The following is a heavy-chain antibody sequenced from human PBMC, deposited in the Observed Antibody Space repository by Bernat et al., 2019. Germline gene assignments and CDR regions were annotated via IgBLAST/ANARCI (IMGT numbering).Heavy chain of an antibody. Sequence: QVQLAQSGAEVKKPGSSVMVSCKASGGTFSSYAISWARQAPGQGPEWMGGIISIFGTANYVQKFRGRDTITADESTSTAYMELSSLRSEDTAVYYCADGGSGSYYAGGEYGFDYWGQGTLVTVSS. CDR1: GGTFSSYA. D-gene: IGHD3-10*01. V-gene: IGHV1-69*01. J-gene: IGHJ4*02. CDR2: IISIFGTA. CDR3: ADGGSGSYYAGGEYGFDY.